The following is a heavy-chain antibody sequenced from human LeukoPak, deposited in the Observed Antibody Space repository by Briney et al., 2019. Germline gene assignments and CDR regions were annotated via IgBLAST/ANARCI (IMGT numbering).Heavy chain of an antibody. CDR2: ISAYNGNT. D-gene: IGHD3-22*01. CDR3: ARDRYYYDSSGYTTLDY. CDR1: GYTFTSYG. Sequence: ASVKVSRKASGYTFTSYGISWVRQAPGQGLEWMGWISAYNGNTNYAQKLQGRVTMTTDTSTSTAYMELRSLRSDDTAVYYCARDRYYYDSSGYTTLDYWGQGTLVTVSS. J-gene: IGHJ4*02. V-gene: IGHV1-18*01.